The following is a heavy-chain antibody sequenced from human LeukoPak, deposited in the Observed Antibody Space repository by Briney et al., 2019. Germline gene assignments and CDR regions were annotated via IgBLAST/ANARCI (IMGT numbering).Heavy chain of an antibody. CDR1: GYTFTSYD. J-gene: IGHJ5*02. CDR3: ARGLGSSLSSHNYFDP. D-gene: IGHD2-15*01. Sequence: ASVKVSCKASGYTFTSYDINWVRQATGQGLEWMGWMNPNSGNTGYAQKFQGRVTITRNTSISTAYMELSSLRSEDTAVYYCARGLGSSLSSHNYFDPWGQGTLVTVSS. CDR2: MNPNSGNT. V-gene: IGHV1-8*03.